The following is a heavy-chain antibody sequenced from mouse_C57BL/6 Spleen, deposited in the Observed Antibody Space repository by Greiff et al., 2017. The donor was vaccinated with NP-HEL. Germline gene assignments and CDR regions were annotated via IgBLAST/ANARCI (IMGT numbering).Heavy chain of an antibody. CDR1: GYAFSSSW. D-gene: IGHD1-1*01. V-gene: IGHV1-82*01. J-gene: IGHJ3*01. CDR3: ARGYYGSSYGFAY. CDR2: IYPGDGDT. Sequence: QVQLQQSGPELVKPGASVKISCKASGYAFSSSWMNWVKQRPGKGLEWIGRIYPGDGDTNYNGKFKGKATLTADKSSSTAYMQLSSLTSEDSAVSFCARGYYGSSYGFAYWGQGTLVTVSA.